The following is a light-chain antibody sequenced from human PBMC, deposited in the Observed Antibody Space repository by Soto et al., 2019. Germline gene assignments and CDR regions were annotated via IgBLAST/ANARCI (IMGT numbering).Light chain of an antibody. CDR1: QSVLYSSNNKNY. CDR2: WAS. Sequence: DIVMTQSPDSLAVSLGERATINCKSRQSVLYSSNNKNYLAWYQQRPGQPPKLLIYWASTRESGVPDRFSGSGSGTAFTLTITSLQAEDVAVYYCQQYESTPPTFGQGTKLEIK. V-gene: IGKV4-1*01. J-gene: IGKJ2*01. CDR3: QQYESTPPT.